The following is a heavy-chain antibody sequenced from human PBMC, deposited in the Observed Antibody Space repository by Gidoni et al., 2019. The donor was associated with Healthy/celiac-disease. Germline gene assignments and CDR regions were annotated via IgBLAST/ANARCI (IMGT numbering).Heavy chain of an antibody. Sequence: QVQLVESGGGVVQPGRSLRLSCAASGFPFSSYAMHWVRQAPGKGLEWMAVISYDGSNKYYADSVKGRFTISRDNSKNTLYLQMNSLRAEDTAVYYCASGGYYYYYGMDVWGQGTTVTVSS. V-gene: IGHV3-30-3*01. D-gene: IGHD3-16*01. CDR2: ISYDGSNK. CDR1: GFPFSSYA. J-gene: IGHJ6*02. CDR3: ASGGYYYYYGMDV.